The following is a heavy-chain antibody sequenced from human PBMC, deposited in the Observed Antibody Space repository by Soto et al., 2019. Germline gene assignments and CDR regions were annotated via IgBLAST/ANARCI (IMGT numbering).Heavy chain of an antibody. Sequence: QITLKESGPTLVKPTQTLTLTCTFSGFPLSTSGVGVGSIRQPPGKALEWLALIYWDDDKRYRPSLKSRLTNTKDTSKNQVVLTMTNMDPVDTATYYCAHSLIPNWGSRGAFDYWGQGTLVTVSS. CDR2: IYWDDDK. J-gene: IGHJ4*02. CDR1: GFPLSTSGVG. V-gene: IGHV2-5*02. D-gene: IGHD7-27*01. CDR3: AHSLIPNWGSRGAFDY.